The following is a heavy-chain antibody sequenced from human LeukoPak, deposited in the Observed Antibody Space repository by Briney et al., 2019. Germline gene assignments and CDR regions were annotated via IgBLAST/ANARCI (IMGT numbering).Heavy chain of an antibody. CDR2: ISSTSIYT. CDR3: TRDPRLADY. D-gene: IGHD3-22*01. J-gene: IGHJ4*02. V-gene: IGHV3-11*05. CDR1: GFTFSDYY. Sequence: NPGGSLRLSCAASGFTFSDYYMSWIRQAPGKGLEWVSDISSTSIYTNYADSVKGRFTISRDNAKNSLYLQMNTLRAENTAVYYCTRDPRLADYWGQGTQVTVSS.